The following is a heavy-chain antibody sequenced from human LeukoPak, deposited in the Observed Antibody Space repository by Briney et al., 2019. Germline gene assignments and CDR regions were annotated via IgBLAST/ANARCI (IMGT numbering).Heavy chain of an antibody. J-gene: IGHJ4*02. CDR3: ARSKDFWSGYYMDY. D-gene: IGHD3-3*01. CDR2: IKQDGSEK. CDR1: GFTFKHHY. Sequence: GGSLRLSCAASGFTFKHHYMSWVRQAPGKGLEWVADIKQDGSEKEYVDSVKGRFTISRDNGKNLVYLQMNSLRAEDTAVYYCARSKDFWSGYYMDYWGQGTLVTVFS. V-gene: IGHV3-7*03.